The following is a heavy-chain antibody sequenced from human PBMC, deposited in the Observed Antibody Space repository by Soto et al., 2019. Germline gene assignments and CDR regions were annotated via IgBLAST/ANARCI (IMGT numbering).Heavy chain of an antibody. J-gene: IGHJ4*02. CDR1: GFTFSSYA. V-gene: IGHV3-23*01. Sequence: PGGSLRLSCAASGFTFSSYAMSWVRQAPGKGLEWVSAISGSGGSTYYADSVKGRFTISRDNSKNTLYLQMNSLRAEDTAVYYCAKEPSWYSSGPSYFDYWGQGTLVTVSS. CDR3: AKEPSWYSSGPSYFDY. CDR2: ISGSGGST. D-gene: IGHD6-19*01.